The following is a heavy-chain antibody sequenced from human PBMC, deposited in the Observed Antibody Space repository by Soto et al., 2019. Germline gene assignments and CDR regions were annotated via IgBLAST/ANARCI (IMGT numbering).Heavy chain of an antibody. CDR3: AREAGIAAAGTIDY. D-gene: IGHD6-13*01. Sequence: GSLRLSCAASGFTFSSYAMHWVRQAPGKGLEWVAVISYDGSNKYYADSVKGRFTISRDNSKNTLYLQMNSLRAEDTAVYYCAREAGIAAAGTIDYWGQGTLVTVSS. V-gene: IGHV3-30-3*01. CDR1: GFTFSSYA. J-gene: IGHJ4*02. CDR2: ISYDGSNK.